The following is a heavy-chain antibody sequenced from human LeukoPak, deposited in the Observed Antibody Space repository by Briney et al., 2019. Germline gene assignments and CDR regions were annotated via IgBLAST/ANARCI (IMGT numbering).Heavy chain of an antibody. CDR3: ARDRPGGFDP. D-gene: IGHD3-16*01. CDR2: INTDGSST. CDR1: GFTFSSYW. J-gene: IGHJ5*02. V-gene: IGHV3-74*01. Sequence: GGSLRLSCAASGFTFSSYWMHWIRQLPGKGLAWVSRINTDGSSTSYADSVKGRFTISRDNAKNTLYLQMNSLRAEDTAVYYCARDRPGGFDPWGQGTLVTVSS.